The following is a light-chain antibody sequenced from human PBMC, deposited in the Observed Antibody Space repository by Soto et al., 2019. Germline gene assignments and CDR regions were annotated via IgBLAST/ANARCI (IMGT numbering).Light chain of an antibody. Sequence: QSVLTQPPSVSAAPGQKVIISCSGSSSNIGNNYVSWYQQFPGTAPKLLIYDNNERPSGIPDRFSGSKSGTSASLGITGLQTGDEADYYCGTWDSSLTTVIFGGGTKVTVL. CDR3: GTWDSSLTTVI. V-gene: IGLV1-51*01. CDR1: SSNIGNNY. CDR2: DNN. J-gene: IGLJ2*01.